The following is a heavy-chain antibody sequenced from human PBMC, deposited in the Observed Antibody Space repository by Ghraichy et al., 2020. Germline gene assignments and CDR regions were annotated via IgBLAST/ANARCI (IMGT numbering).Heavy chain of an antibody. CDR3: TRDFYYDSGSGHYYSDY. J-gene: IGHJ4*02. CDR2: ITSSSSAI. V-gene: IGHV3-21*05. D-gene: IGHD3-22*01. Sequence: ETLSLTCAASEFTFTGYSMNWVRQAPGKGLEWLAYITSSSSAIYADSVRGRFTVSRDNAKNSLYLQMNSLRAEDTAVYYCTRDFYYDSGSGHYYSDYWGQGTLVTVSS. CDR1: EFTFTGYS.